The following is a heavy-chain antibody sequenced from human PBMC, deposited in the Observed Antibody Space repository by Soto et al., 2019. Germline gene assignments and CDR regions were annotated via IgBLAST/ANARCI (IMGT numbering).Heavy chain of an antibody. CDR2: IYYSGST. CDR1: GGSISSGDYY. J-gene: IGHJ4*02. CDR3: ARVGGFGATTIDY. Sequence: QVQLQESGPGLVKPSQTLSLTCTVSGGSISSGDYYWSWIRQPPGKGLEWIGYIYYSGSTYYNPSRQSRFTISVDTSKNQFSLKLSSVPAADTAVYYCARVGGFGATTIDYWGQGTLVTVSS. D-gene: IGHD3-10*01. V-gene: IGHV4-30-4*01.